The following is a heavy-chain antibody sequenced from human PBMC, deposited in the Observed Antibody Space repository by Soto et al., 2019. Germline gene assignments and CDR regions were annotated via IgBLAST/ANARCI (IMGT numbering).Heavy chain of an antibody. V-gene: IGHV4-59*01. J-gene: IGHJ5*02. CDR1: GGSISSYY. D-gene: IGHD1-1*01. CDR2: IDYSGNT. Sequence: KSSETLSLTCTVSGGSISSYYWTWIRQPPGKGLEWIGYIDYSGNTNYNPSLKSRVTISLDTSKNQFSLKLSSVTAADTSVYYCARDVSTTGPRWLDNWGRGTLVTVSS. CDR3: ARDVSTTGPRWLDN.